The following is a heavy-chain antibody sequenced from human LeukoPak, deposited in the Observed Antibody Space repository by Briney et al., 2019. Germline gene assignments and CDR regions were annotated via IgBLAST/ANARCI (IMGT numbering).Heavy chain of an antibody. CDR2: ISTSSSYI. CDR1: GFTFSNYG. D-gene: IGHD3-22*01. V-gene: IGHV3-21*04. Sequence: PRRCLRLSCAASGFTFSNYGMDWVRQAAGKGLEWVSSISTSSSYIFYADSVKGRFTISRDNAKNSLYLQLNSLRADDTAVYYCAKSNGYGLIDIWGQGTMVTVSS. J-gene: IGHJ3*02. CDR3: AKSNGYGLIDI.